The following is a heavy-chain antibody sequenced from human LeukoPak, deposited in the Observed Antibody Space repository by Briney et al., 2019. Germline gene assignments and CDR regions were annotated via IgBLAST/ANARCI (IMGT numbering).Heavy chain of an antibody. Sequence: PSETLSLTCSASGGSTNNYHWSWIRQPPGKGLEWIGYISYTGNTNYNPSPKSRLTMSLDTSNIRFSMKLAAVTAADTAVYYCASQVYGDGSPFDFWGQGTLVTVSS. J-gene: IGHJ4*02. V-gene: IGHV4-59*01. CDR3: ASQVYGDGSPFDF. CDR1: GGSTNNYH. D-gene: IGHD4-17*01. CDR2: ISYTGNT.